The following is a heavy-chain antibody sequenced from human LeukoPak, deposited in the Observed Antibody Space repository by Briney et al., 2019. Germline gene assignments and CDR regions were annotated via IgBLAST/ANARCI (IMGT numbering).Heavy chain of an antibody. CDR2: IYYSGST. CDR3: ARVRRDASPGGYFDY. CDR1: GFTFSSYA. Sequence: GSLRLSCAASGFTFSSYAMSWVRQAPGKGLEWIGNIYYSGSTYYNPSLKSRVTISVDTSKNQFSLKLSSVTAADTAMYYCARVRRDASPGGYFDYWGQGTLVTVSS. J-gene: IGHJ4*02. V-gene: IGHV4-39*07. D-gene: IGHD5-24*01.